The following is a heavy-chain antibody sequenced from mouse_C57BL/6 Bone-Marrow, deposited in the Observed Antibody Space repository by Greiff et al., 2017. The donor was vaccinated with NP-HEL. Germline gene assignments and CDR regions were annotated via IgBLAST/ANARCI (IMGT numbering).Heavy chain of an antibody. CDR2: IDPSDSYT. CDR3: ARSRVYGNYALLYFDY. J-gene: IGHJ2*01. V-gene: IGHV1-59*01. CDR1: GYTFTSYW. D-gene: IGHD2-1*01. Sequence: QVQLKQPGAELVRPGTSVKLSCKASGYTFTSYWMHWVKQRPGQGLEWIGVIDPSDSYTNYNQKFKGKATLTVDTSSSTAYMQLSSLTSEDSAVYYCARSRVYGNYALLYFDYWGQGTTLTVSS.